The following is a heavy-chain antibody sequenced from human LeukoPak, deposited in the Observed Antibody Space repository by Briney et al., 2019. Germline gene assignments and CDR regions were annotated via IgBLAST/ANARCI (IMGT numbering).Heavy chain of an antibody. CDR1: GFTFSSYS. CDR2: ISSSSSTI. Sequence: GGSLRLSCAASGFTFSSYSMNWVRQAPGKGLEWVSYISSSSSTIYYADSVKGRFTISRDNAKNSLYLQMNSLRAEDTAVYYCASRRYYDSSDIDYWGQGTLVTVSS. D-gene: IGHD3-22*01. V-gene: IGHV3-48*01. CDR3: ASRRYYDSSDIDY. J-gene: IGHJ4*02.